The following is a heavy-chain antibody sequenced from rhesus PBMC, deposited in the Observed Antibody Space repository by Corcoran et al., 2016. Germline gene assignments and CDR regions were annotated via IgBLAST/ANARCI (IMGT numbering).Heavy chain of an antibody. V-gene: IGHV4S14*01. Sequence: QVQLQESGPGLVKPSETLSLTCAVSGYSISSGYYWNWFRQPPGKGLEWIGSIDGSGGSNYLNPSLKSRVTLSVDTSKNQFSLKLSSVTAADTAVYYCTRMVVLHPHWYFDIWGPGTPIIISS. CDR1: GYSISSGYY. D-gene: IGHD2-15*01. J-gene: IGHJ2*01. CDR2: IDGSGGSN. CDR3: TRMVVLHPHWYFDI.